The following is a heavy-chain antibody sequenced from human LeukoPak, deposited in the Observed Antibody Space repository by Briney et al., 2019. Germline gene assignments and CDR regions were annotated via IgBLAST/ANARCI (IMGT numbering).Heavy chain of an antibody. CDR1: GDSISSHY. CDR3: AGIWYSSGYYFDY. Sequence: SETLSLTCTVSGDSISSHYWSWNRQPPGKGLEWIAYIYDTGTTVSNPSLKSRVSMSLDRSKNEFSLQLTSVTAADTAVYYCAGIWYSSGYYFDYWGQGTLVTVSS. CDR2: IYDTGTT. V-gene: IGHV4-59*11. D-gene: IGHD6-19*01. J-gene: IGHJ4*02.